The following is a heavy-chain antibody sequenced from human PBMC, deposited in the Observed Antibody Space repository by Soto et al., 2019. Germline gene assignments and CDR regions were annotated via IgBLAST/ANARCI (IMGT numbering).Heavy chain of an antibody. Sequence: GGSLRLSCAASGFTFSSYSMNWVRQAPGKGLEWVSSISGSGNYTHYADFLRGRFTISRDNAKTSLYLQMNSLRAEDTAVYYCAREAINSYNEYYFDSWGQGTVVTVSS. CDR3: AREAINSYNEYYFDS. J-gene: IGHJ4*02. D-gene: IGHD1-26*01. CDR2: ISGSGNYT. CDR1: GFTFSSYS. V-gene: IGHV3-21*01.